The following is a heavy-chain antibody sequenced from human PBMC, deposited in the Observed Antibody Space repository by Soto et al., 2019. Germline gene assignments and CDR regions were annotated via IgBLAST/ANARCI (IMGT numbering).Heavy chain of an antibody. CDR1: GDSVSSDSAA. CDR2: TYYKSKWYN. J-gene: IGHJ4*02. CDR3: ARGKMYGSGSYSVFDF. Sequence: PSQTLSLTCAISGDSVSSDSAAWNWIRQSPSRGLEWLGRTYYKSKWYNDHAISVKSRMTINPDTSKNQFSLHLNSVTPEDTAVYYCARGKMYGSGSYSVFDFWGQGTLVTAPQ. D-gene: IGHD3-10*01. V-gene: IGHV6-1*01.